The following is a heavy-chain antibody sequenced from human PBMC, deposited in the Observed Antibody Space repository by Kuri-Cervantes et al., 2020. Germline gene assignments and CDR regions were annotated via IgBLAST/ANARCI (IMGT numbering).Heavy chain of an antibody. D-gene: IGHD6-19*01. CDR3: AKDIPGGLGGFDY. V-gene: IGHV3-9*01. CDR2: ISWNSGSI. Sequence: GGSLRLSCAASGSTFDDYAMHWVRQAPGKGLEWVSGISWNSGSIGYADSVKGRFTISRDNAKNSLYLQMNSLRAEDTALYYCAKDIPGGLGGFDYWGQGTLVTVSS. J-gene: IGHJ4*02. CDR1: GSTFDDYA.